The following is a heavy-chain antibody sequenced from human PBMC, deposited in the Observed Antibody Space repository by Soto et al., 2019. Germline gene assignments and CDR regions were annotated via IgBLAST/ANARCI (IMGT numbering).Heavy chain of an antibody. D-gene: IGHD3-10*01. CDR3: ARVSDTYYYGSGSYYPTSYGMDV. CDR1: GGTFSSYA. Sequence: SVKVSCKASGGTFSSYAISWVRQAPGQGLEWMGGIIPIFGTANYAQKFQGRVTITADKSTSTAYMELSSLRSEDTAVYYCARVSDTYYYGSGSYYPTSYGMDVWGQGTTVTVSS. CDR2: IIPIFGTA. J-gene: IGHJ6*02. V-gene: IGHV1-69*06.